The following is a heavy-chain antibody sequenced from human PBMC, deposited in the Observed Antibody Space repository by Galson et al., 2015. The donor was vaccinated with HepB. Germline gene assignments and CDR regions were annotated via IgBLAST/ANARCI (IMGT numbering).Heavy chain of an antibody. CDR1: GYTFTTNG. CDR3: ARDRDYRFDY. D-gene: IGHD4/OR15-4a*01. J-gene: IGHJ4*02. CDR2: ISANSGNT. V-gene: IGHV1-18*04. Sequence: SVKVSCKASGYTFTTNGISWVRQAPGQGLEWMGWISANSGNTKYAQNLQGRVTLTKDTSTSTAYLELRSLRSDDTAAYYCARDRDYRFDYWGQGTLVTVSS.